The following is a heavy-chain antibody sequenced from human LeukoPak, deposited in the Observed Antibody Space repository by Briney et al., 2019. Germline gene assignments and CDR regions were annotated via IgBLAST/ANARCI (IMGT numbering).Heavy chain of an antibody. CDR2: IYYSGST. D-gene: IGHD1-14*01. CDR3: ARDVTTGADY. V-gene: IGHV4-30-4*01. CDR1: GGSISSGDYY. J-gene: IGHJ4*02. Sequence: SETLSLTCTVSGGSISSGDYYWSWLRQPPGKGLEWIGYIYYSGSTYYNPSLKSRVTISVDTSKNQFSLKLSSVTAADTAVYYCARDVTTGADYWGQGTLVTVSS.